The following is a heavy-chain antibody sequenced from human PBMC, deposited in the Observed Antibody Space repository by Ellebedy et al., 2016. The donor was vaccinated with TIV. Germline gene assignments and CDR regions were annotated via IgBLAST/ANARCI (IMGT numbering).Heavy chain of an antibody. CDR2: IIPIFGTA. D-gene: IGHD4-17*01. CDR1: GYTFTSYG. V-gene: IGHV1-69*13. J-gene: IGHJ6*02. Sequence: SVKVSXXASGYTFTSYGISWVRQAPGQGLEWMGGIIPIFGTANYAQKFQGRVTITADESTSTAYMELASLRSDDTAVYYCARDTPSNDYGDYEYNGMDVWGQGTTVTVSS. CDR3: ARDTPSNDYGDYEYNGMDV.